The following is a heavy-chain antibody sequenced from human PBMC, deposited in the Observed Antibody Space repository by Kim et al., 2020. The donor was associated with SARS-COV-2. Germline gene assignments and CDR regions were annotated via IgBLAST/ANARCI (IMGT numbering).Heavy chain of an antibody. J-gene: IGHJ2*01. V-gene: IGHV3-23*01. CDR3: AKGSVWYFDI. CDR2: ST. Sequence: STNYAGSVKGRFTISRDNSKNTLYLQMNSLRAEDTAVYYCAKGSVWYFDIWGRGTLVTVSS. D-gene: IGHD4-17*01.